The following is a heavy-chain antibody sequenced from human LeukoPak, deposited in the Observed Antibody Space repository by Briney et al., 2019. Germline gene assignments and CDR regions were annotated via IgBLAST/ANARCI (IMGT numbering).Heavy chain of an antibody. CDR3: AKGYDYRSGAGSFDY. J-gene: IGHJ4*02. D-gene: IGHD3-10*01. CDR1: GLTFSSYN. Sequence: GRSLRLSCAASGLTFSSYNMHWVRQAPGKGLEWVAVISYDGNNKYYADSVKGRFTISRDNSKNTLYLQMNGLRAEDTAVYYCAKGYDYRSGAGSFDYRGQATMVTVSS. V-gene: IGHV3-30*18. CDR2: ISYDGNNK.